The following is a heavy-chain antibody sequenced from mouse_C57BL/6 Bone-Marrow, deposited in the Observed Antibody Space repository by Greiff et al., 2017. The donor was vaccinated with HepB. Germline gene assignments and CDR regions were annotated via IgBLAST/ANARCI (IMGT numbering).Heavy chain of an antibody. V-gene: IGHV5-4*01. CDR3: AREWLRYDYFDY. D-gene: IGHD2-2*01. Sequence: EVQLVESGGGLVKPGGSLKLSCAASGFTFSSYAMSWVRQTPEKRLEWVATISDGGSYTYYPDNVKGRFTISRDNAKNNLSLQMSHLKSEDTAMYYCAREWLRYDYFDYWGQGTTLTVSS. J-gene: IGHJ2*01. CDR2: ISDGGSYT. CDR1: GFTFSSYA.